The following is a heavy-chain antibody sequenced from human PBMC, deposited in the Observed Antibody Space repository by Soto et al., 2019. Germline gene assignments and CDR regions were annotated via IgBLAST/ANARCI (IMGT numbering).Heavy chain of an antibody. Sequence: PGGSLRLSCAASGFTFSSYTMSWVRQAPGKGLEWVSSMSGGRGTTYYADSVKGRFTISRDNSKNTLHLQMDNLRAEDTALYYCAKDLSSGDNVHYYYGMDVWGQGTTVTVSS. CDR1: GFTFSSYT. J-gene: IGHJ6*02. V-gene: IGHV3-23*01. CDR3: AKDLSSGDNVHYYYGMDV. CDR2: MSGGRGTT. D-gene: IGHD4-17*01.